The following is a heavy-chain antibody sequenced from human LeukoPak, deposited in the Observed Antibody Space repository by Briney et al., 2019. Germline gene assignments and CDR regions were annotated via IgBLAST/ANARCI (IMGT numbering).Heavy chain of an antibody. D-gene: IGHD4-17*01. Sequence: GASVKVSCKASGYTFTSYAMHWVRQAPGQRLEWMGWINAGSGNTKYSQKFQGRVTITRDTSASTAYMELRSLRSDDTAVYYCARDNSPDYGDYPPRVGWFDPWGQGTLVTVSS. CDR1: GYTFTSYA. CDR3: ARDNSPDYGDYPPRVGWFDP. J-gene: IGHJ5*02. V-gene: IGHV1-3*01. CDR2: INAGSGNT.